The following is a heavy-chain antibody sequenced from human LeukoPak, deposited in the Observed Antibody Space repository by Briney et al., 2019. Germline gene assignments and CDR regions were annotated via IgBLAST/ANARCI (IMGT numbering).Heavy chain of an antibody. J-gene: IGHJ4*02. CDR1: GFTFTNAW. CDR3: TTDLGTYYHGSQRLIPIDY. Sequence: GGSLRLSCVDSGFTFTNAWMSWVRQAPGKGLEWIGRIKSKTDGETTNYAEPVRGRFTISRGDSKSAVYLQMNSLKIEDTAVYYCTTDLGTYYHGSQRLIPIDYWGQGTLVTVSS. D-gene: IGHD3-10*01. CDR2: IKSKTDGETT. V-gene: IGHV3-15*01.